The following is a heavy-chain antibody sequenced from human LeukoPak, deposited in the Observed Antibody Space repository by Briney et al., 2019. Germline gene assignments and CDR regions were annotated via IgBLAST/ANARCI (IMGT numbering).Heavy chain of an antibody. CDR3: ERGNRFDK. CDR2: IYHSGST. V-gene: IGHV4-38-2*02. CDR1: GYSISSGYY. J-gene: IGHJ3*02. Sequence: PSETLSLTCTVSGYSISSGYYWDWIRQPPGKGLEWIASIYHSGSTYYNPSLETRVTISVDTSKNRFSLNLSSVTGADTAVYYCERGNRFDKWGQGRMVTVSS.